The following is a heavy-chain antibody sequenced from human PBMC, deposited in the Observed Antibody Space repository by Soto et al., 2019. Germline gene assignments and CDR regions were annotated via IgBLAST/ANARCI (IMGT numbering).Heavy chain of an antibody. CDR1: GFTFSSYW. D-gene: IGHD2-15*01. Sequence: GGSLRLSCAASGFTFSSYWMSWVRQAPGKGLEWVARINQDGSEKYYVDSVKGRFTISRDNAKNSLYLQMNSLRAEDTAVYYCARDSRRYCSGGSCYSGDYWGQGTLVTVSS. CDR2: INQDGSEK. J-gene: IGHJ4*02. V-gene: IGHV3-7*01. CDR3: ARDSRRYCSGGSCYSGDY.